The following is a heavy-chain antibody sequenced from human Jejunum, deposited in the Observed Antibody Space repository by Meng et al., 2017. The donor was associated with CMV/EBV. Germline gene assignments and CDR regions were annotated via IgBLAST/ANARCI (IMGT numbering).Heavy chain of an antibody. CDR3: AREDNWNYGWFDP. CDR2: ISSSSSYI. CDR1: GFTISSYS. Sequence: SGFTISSYSMSWVRQAPGKGLEWVSVISSSSSYIYYADSVKGRFTISRDNAKNSLFLQMNSLRAEDTAVYYCAREDNWNYGWFDPWGQGTLVTVSS. V-gene: IGHV3-21*01. J-gene: IGHJ5*02. D-gene: IGHD1-7*01.